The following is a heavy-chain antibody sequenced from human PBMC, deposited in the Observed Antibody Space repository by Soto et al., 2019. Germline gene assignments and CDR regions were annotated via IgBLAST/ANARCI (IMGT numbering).Heavy chain of an antibody. CDR1: GFTFSSYG. V-gene: IGHV3-33*01. CDR3: ARDDDYVWGSYRQPPYYYYGMDV. D-gene: IGHD3-16*02. CDR2: IWYDGSNK. Sequence: QVQLVESGGGVVQPGRSLRLSCAASGFTFSSYGMHWVRQAPGKGLEWVAVIWYDGSNKYYADSVKGRFTISRDNSKNTLYLQMNSLRAEDTAVYYCARDDDYVWGSYRQPPYYYYGMDVWGQGTTVTVSS. J-gene: IGHJ6*02.